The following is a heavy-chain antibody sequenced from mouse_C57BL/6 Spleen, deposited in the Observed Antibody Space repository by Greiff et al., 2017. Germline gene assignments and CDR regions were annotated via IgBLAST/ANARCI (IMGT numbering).Heavy chain of an antibody. CDR1: GYTFTDYY. V-gene: IGHV1-26*01. J-gene: IGHJ3*01. CDR2: INPNNGGT. CDR3: AHLAY. Sequence: EVQLQQSGPELVKPGASVKISCKASGYTFTDYYMNWVKQSHGKSLEWIGDINPNNGGTSYNQKFKGKATLTVDKSSSTAYMELRSLTSEDSAVYYCAHLAYWGQETLVTVSA.